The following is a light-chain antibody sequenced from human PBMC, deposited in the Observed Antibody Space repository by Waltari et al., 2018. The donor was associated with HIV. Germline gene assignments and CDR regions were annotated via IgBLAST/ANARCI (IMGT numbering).Light chain of an antibody. CDR1: SSKIGNNY. V-gene: IGLV1-47*01. Sequence: QSVLTQPPSASGTPGQRITISCSGSSSKIGNNYVHWYQHLPGTAPKLLIYRNNQRASGVPDRFSGSKSGTSASLAISGLRSEDVADYYCVTWADRSSGPVVFGGGTKVTVL. CDR2: RNN. CDR3: VTWADRSSGPVV. J-gene: IGLJ2*01.